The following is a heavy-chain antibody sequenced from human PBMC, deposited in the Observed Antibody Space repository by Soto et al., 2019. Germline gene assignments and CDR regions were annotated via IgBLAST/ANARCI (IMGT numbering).Heavy chain of an antibody. D-gene: IGHD2-8*01. V-gene: IGHV5-51*01. CDR3: ARPTNRGKYYYGMDV. Sequence: PVVLLRVPWRGAGDSFASYWVRWVRQIPGKGLECMGIIYPGDSDTRYSPSFQGQVTISADKSISTAYLQWSSLKASDTAMYYRARPTNRGKYYYGMDVWGQGTTVTVSS. CDR1: GDSFASYW. J-gene: IGHJ6*02. CDR2: IYPGDSDT.